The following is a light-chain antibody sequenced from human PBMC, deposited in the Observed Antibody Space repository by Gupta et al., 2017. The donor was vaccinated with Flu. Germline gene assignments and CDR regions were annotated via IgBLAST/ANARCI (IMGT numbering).Light chain of an antibody. CDR1: QDIRNF. J-gene: IGKJ5*01. CDR3: QQAHDLPIT. Sequence: DIQITQSPSSLSASVGDRVTITCHASQDIRNFLNWYQQKPRRAPRLLISEASNLDTGLPSRFIGSGSGTDFTFTISRLHPEDFAIYYCQQAHDLPITFGPGTRLEIK. V-gene: IGKV1-33*01. CDR2: EAS.